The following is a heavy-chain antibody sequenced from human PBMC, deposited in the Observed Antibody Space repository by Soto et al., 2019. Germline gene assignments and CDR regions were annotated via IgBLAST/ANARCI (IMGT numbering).Heavy chain of an antibody. V-gene: IGHV3-23*01. CDR3: AGMVAATYYFGY. CDR2: ISGSGGST. CDR1: GFTFSSYA. Sequence: EVQLLESGGGLVQPGGSLRLSCAASGFTFSSYAMSWVRQAPGKGLEWVSAISGSGGSTYYADSVKGRFTISRDNSKNTLYLQMNSLRAEDTAVYYCAGMVAATYYFGYWGQGTLVTVSS. D-gene: IGHD2-15*01. J-gene: IGHJ4*02.